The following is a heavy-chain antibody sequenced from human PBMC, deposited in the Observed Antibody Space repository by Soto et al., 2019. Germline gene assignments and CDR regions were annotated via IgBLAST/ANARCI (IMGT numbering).Heavy chain of an antibody. V-gene: IGHV4-39*01. CDR3: ATTRGLAGGGSFDY. D-gene: IGHD6-13*01. J-gene: IGHJ4*02. CDR2: IYYSGST. CDR1: GGSISSSSYY. Sequence: SETLSLTCTVSGGSISSSSYYWGWIRQPPGKGLEWIGSIYYSGSTYYDPSLKSRVTISVDTSKNQFSLKLKSVAAADTAFYYCATTRGLAGGGSFDYWGQGMLVTVSS.